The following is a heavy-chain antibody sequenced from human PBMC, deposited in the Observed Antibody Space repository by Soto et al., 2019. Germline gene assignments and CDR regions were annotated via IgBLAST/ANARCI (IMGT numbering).Heavy chain of an antibody. CDR3: ARDERGEGIPLWKRSRGQDGMDV. CDR1: GFTSSDYY. J-gene: IGHJ6*02. CDR2: ISRSGTTI. V-gene: IGHV3-11*01. Sequence: QVQLVESGGGLVKPGGSLRLSCAASGFTSSDYYMSWIRQAPGKGREWVSSISRSGTTIYYADSVKGRFTISRDNPKNSLYLKMNSLRAEDTAVYYCARDERGEGIPLWKRSRGQDGMDVWGQGTTVTVSS. D-gene: IGHD3-10*01.